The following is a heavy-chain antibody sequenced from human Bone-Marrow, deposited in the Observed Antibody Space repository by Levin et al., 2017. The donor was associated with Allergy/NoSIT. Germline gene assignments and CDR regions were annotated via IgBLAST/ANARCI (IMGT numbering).Heavy chain of an antibody. CDR1: GGSISSYY. CDR3: ARHILAFLVTGGMDV. Sequence: SQTLSLTCTVSGGSISSYYWSWIRQSPGKGLEWIGYISYSGSTNYNPSLRSRVTMSIDTSKNQFSLSLTSVTAADPAVYYCARHILAFLVTGGMDVWGQGTTVTVSS. D-gene: IGHD2-21*02. CDR2: ISYSGST. V-gene: IGHV4-59*08. J-gene: IGHJ6*02.